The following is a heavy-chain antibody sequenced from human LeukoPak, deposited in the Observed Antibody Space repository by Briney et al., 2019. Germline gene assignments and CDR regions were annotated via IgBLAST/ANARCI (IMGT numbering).Heavy chain of an antibody. CDR3: LRRVDYYGSGSYFYYDY. CDR2: IHYSGTT. V-gene: IGHV4-39*01. D-gene: IGHD3-10*01. J-gene: IGHJ4*02. Sequence: SETLSLTCTVAGGSLSISGYYWDWIRQPPGKGLDWIGTIHYSGTTFYKSSLESRLTMSVDTSNNQFSLKLSSVTAADTAVYYCLRRVDYYGSGSYFYYDYWGQGTLVTVSS. CDR1: GGSLSISGYY.